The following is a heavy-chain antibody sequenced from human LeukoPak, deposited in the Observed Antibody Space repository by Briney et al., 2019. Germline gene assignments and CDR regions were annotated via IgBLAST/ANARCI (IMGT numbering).Heavy chain of an antibody. CDR3: ARESSAVAATGWFDP. CDR2: ISSSGSTI. V-gene: IGHV3-48*03. Sequence: GRSLRLSCAASGFTFSTYGMHWVRKAPGKGLEWVSYISSSGSTIYYADSVKGRFTISRDNAKNSLYLQMNSLRAEDTAVYYCARESSAVAATGWFDPWGQGTLVTVSS. J-gene: IGHJ5*02. CDR1: GFTFSTYG. D-gene: IGHD6-19*01.